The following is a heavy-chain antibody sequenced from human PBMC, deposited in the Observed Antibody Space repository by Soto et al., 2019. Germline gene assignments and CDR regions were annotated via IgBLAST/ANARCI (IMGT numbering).Heavy chain of an antibody. CDR3: ARDGSGH. V-gene: IGHV3-66*01. CDR1: GLTVSTNP. CDR2: IYTGGGT. J-gene: IGHJ4*02. Sequence: EVQLVESGGGLVQPGGSLRLSCAASGLTVSTNPMSWVRQAPGKGLEWVSVIYTGGGTHYADSAKGRFTISRDHSKNTVNPQMNSLRPEDTAVSYCARDGSGHWGQGTLGTVSS.